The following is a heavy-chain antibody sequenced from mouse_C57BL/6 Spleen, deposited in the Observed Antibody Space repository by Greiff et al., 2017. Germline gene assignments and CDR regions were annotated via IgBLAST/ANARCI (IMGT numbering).Heavy chain of an antibody. CDR3: ARSEGGSSYYFDY. CDR1: GYTFTNYW. J-gene: IGHJ2*01. V-gene: IGHV1-63*01. CDR2: IYPGGGYT. D-gene: IGHD1-1*01. Sequence: VQLQQSGAELVRPGTSVKMSCKASGYTFTNYWIGWAKQRPGHGLEWIGDIYPGGGYTNYNEKFKGKATLTADKSSSTAYMQFSSLTSEDSAIYYCARSEGGSSYYFDYWGQGTTLTVSS.